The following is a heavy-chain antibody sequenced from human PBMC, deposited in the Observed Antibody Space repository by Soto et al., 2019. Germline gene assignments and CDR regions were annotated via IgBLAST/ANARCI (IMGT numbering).Heavy chain of an antibody. V-gene: IGHV4-59*01. J-gene: IGHJ6*02. D-gene: IGHD3-3*01. Sequence: SETLSLTCTVSGGSISSYYWSWIRQPPGKGLEWIGYIYYSGSTNYNPSLKSRVTISVDTSKNQFSLKLSSVTAADTAVYYCARDRTDDFWSGYKYGMDVWGQGTTVTVSS. CDR2: IYYSGST. CDR1: GGSISSYY. CDR3: ARDRTDDFWSGYKYGMDV.